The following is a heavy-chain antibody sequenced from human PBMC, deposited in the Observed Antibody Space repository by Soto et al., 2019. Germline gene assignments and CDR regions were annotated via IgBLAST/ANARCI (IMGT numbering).Heavy chain of an antibody. J-gene: IGHJ4*02. CDR3: AKDPSTGSADY. CDR2: LSKDGANE. V-gene: IGHV3-23*01. CDR1: GFILSNYA. D-gene: IGHD3-9*01. Sequence: PGGSLRLPCTASGFILSNYAMNWVRQAPGKGLEWVSTLSKDGANEHYADSVKGRFTISRDGSKNTLYLQMNSLRAEDTAMYYCAKDPSTGSADYWGQGTQVTVSS.